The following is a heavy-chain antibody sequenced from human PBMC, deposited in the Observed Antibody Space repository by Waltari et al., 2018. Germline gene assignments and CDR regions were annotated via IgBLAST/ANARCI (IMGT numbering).Heavy chain of an antibody. Sequence: QVQLVQSGAEVKKPGSSVKVSCKASGGTFSSYAISWVRQAPGQGLEWMGGIIPIFGTANDAQKFQGRVTMTTDESTSTAYMELSSLRSEDTAVYYCARGHYGSGKWYYFDYWGQGTLVTVSS. CDR1: GGTFSSYA. J-gene: IGHJ4*02. CDR3: ARGHYGSGKWYYFDY. V-gene: IGHV1-69*05. CDR2: IIPIFGTA. D-gene: IGHD3-10*01.